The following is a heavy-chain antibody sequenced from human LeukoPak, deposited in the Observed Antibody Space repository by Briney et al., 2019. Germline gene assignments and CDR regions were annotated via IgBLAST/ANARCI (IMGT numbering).Heavy chain of an antibody. Sequence: PGTSLRLSCETSGFTFSHFGMHWVRQAPGKGLEWVSVIYSGGSTYYADSVKGRFTISRDNSKNTLYLQMNSLRAEDTAVYYCARDRIHYFDYWGQGTLVTVSS. D-gene: IGHD5-18*01. J-gene: IGHJ4*02. CDR1: GFTFSHFG. V-gene: IGHV3-53*01. CDR3: ARDRIHYFDY. CDR2: IYSGGST.